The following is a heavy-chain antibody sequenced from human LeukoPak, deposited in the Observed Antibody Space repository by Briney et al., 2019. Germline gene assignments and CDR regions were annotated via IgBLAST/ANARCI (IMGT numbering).Heavy chain of an antibody. CDR1: GYTFTSYD. Sequence: ASVKVSCKASGYTFTSYDINWVRQATGQGLEWMGWMNPNSGNTGYAQKFQGRVTMTRNTSISTAYMELSSLRSEDTAVYYCARGHIGGAPAAIIPDYYYYGMDVWGQGTTVTASS. J-gene: IGHJ6*02. CDR2: MNPNSGNT. CDR3: ARGHIGGAPAAIIPDYYYYGMDV. D-gene: IGHD2-2*02. V-gene: IGHV1-8*01.